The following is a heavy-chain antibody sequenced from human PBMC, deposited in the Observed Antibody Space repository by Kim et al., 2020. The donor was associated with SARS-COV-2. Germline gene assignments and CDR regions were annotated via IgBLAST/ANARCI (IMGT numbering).Heavy chain of an antibody. CDR1: GGSFSGYY. CDR2: INHSGST. D-gene: IGHD5-12*01. V-gene: IGHV4-34*01. CDR3: ARLKGDGYNSYYYYGMDV. J-gene: IGHJ6*02. Sequence: SETLSLTCAVYGGSFSGYYWSWIRQPPGKGLEWIGEINHSGSTNYNPSLKSRVTISVDTSKNQFSLKLSSVTAADTAVYYCARLKGDGYNSYYYYGMDVWGQGTTVTASS.